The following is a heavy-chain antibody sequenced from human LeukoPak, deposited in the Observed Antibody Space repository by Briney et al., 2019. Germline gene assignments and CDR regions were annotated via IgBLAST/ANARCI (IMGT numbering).Heavy chain of an antibody. D-gene: IGHD3-22*01. V-gene: IGHV3-74*01. Sequence: PGGSLRLSCSASGFTFSNYWIHWVRQAPGKGLVWVSPINSDGISTSYAHSVKGRFTISRDTAKNTLNLQMNSLRAEDTAVYYCARDLGQYYDTSDNWFDPWGQGTLVTVSS. CDR2: INSDGIST. CDR3: ARDLGQYYDTSDNWFDP. CDR1: GFTFSNYW. J-gene: IGHJ5*02.